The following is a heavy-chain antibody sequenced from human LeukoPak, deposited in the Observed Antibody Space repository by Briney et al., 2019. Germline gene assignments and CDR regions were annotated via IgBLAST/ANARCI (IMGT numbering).Heavy chain of an antibody. D-gene: IGHD4-17*01. J-gene: IGHJ2*01. Sequence: GESLKISFECSGYIFTDFWIGWVRQMPGNGLEWIASIYVGDSDTTYSPSFQGQVTISADRSIRTAYLHWSSLKASDTAMYYCARRANMVTTRFFDLWGRGTLVTVSS. CDR1: GYIFTDFW. V-gene: IGHV5-51*01. CDR2: IYVGDSDT. CDR3: ARRANMVTTRFFDL.